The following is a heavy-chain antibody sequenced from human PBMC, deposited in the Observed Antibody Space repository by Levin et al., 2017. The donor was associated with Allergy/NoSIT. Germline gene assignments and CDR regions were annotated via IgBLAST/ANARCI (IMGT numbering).Heavy chain of an antibody. J-gene: IGHJ6*02. D-gene: IGHD3-10*01. CDR1: GFTFDDYA. Sequence: HPGGSLRLSCAASGFTFDDYAMHWVRQAPGKGLEWVAIISWNSGDIHYADSVKGRFTISRDNAKNSLHLQMNSLRGDDTAMYYCVKGFGATVPSGMDVWGPGTTVTVSS. V-gene: IGHV3-9*01. CDR2: ISWNSGDI. CDR3: VKGFGATVPSGMDV.